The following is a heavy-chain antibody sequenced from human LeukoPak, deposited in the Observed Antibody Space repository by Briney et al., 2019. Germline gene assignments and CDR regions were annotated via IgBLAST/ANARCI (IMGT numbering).Heavy chain of an antibody. D-gene: IGHD3-10*01. CDR3: ARTSMFRGVTVDY. CDR1: GGSINSSSYY. CDR2: IYHSGYT. Sequence: KPSETLSLTCTVSGGSINSSSYYWGWLLQPPGEALEWIGSIYHSGYTYYNPSLKSRVTISVDTSKSQFCLKLSSVTAADTAVYYCARTSMFRGVTVDYWGQGTLVTVSS. V-gene: IGHV4-39*01. J-gene: IGHJ4*02.